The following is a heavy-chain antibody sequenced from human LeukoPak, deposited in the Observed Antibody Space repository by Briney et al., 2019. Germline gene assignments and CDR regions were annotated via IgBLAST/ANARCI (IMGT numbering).Heavy chain of an antibody. CDR1: GFTFSDYY. V-gene: IGHV3-11*01. J-gene: IGHJ6*02. D-gene: IGHD5-18*01. CDR3: ATPQARPTAYYYYGMDV. Sequence: GGSLRLSCAASGFTFSDYYMSWIRQAPGKGLEWVSYISSSGSTIYYADSVKGRFTISRDNAKNSLYLQMNSLRAEDTAVYYCATPQARPTAYYYYGMDVWGQGTAVTVSS. CDR2: ISSSGSTI.